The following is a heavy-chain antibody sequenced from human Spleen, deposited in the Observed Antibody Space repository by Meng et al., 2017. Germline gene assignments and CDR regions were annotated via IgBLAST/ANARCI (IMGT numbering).Heavy chain of an antibody. CDR3: AKDDSYYFHY. CDR2: VYHSGIT. Sequence: SETLSLTCTVSGGSISHYYWSWIRQPPGKGLEWIGYVYHSGITNYNPSLKGRVTVSVDSSRNQFSLQLSSVTAADTAVYYCAKDDSYYFHYWGQGTLVTVSS. J-gene: IGHJ4*02. CDR1: GGSISHYY. V-gene: IGHV4-59*01. D-gene: IGHD2-21*02.